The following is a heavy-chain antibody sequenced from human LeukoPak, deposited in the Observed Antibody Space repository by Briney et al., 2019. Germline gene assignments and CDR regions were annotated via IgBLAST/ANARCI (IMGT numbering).Heavy chain of an antibody. V-gene: IGHV1-18*01. CDR1: GYTFTSYG. J-gene: IGHJ5*02. Sequence: ASVKVSCKASGYTFTSYGISWVRRAPGQGLEWMGWISPYNGNTNYAQKLQGRVTMTTDTSTSTAYMELRSLRSDDTAVYYCARSVHDSGSYNCFDPWGQGTLVTVSS. CDR2: ISPYNGNT. D-gene: IGHD3-10*01. CDR3: ARSVHDSGSYNCFDP.